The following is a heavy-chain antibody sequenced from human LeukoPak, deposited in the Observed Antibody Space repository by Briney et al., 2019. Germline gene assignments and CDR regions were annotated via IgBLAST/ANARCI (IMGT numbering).Heavy chain of an antibody. CDR2: ISSSGSTI. D-gene: IGHD3-10*01. CDR3: AREHPMVRGHLDY. J-gene: IGHJ4*02. Sequence: PGGSLRLFCAASGFTFSDYYMSWIRQAPGKGLEGVSYISSSGSTIYYADSVKGRFTISRDNAKNSLYLQMNSLRAEDTAVYYCAREHPMVRGHLDYWGQGTLVTVSS. CDR1: GFTFSDYY. V-gene: IGHV3-11*04.